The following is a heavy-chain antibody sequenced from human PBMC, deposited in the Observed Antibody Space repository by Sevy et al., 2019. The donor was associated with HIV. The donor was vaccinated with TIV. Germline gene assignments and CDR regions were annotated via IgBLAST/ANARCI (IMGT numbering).Heavy chain of an antibody. V-gene: IGHV3-53*01. Sequence: GGSLRLSCAVSGFTVSNNFLNWVRQSPGKGLEWVSTVYSDLRTFYADSVKGRFTVSRDDPKNALYLQMNSLRAEDTAVYYCASVIDGYHREFNYFYYYMDVWGKGTTVTVSS. CDR1: GFTVSNNF. D-gene: IGHD5-12*01. CDR3: ASVIDGYHREFNYFYYYMDV. J-gene: IGHJ6*03. CDR2: VYSDLRT.